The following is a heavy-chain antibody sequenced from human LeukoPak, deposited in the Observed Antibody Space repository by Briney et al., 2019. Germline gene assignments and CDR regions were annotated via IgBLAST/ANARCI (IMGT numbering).Heavy chain of an antibody. CDR2: IKSKTDGGTT. CDR3: TTDQGGYDSYFDY. D-gene: IGHD5-12*01. CDR1: GGSFSGYY. V-gene: IGHV3-15*01. Sequence: ETLSLTCAVYGGSFSGYYWSWVRQAPGKGLEWVGRIKSKTDGGTTDYAAPVKGRFTISRDDSKNTLYLQMNSLKTEDTAVYYCTTDQGGYDSYFDYWGQGTLVTVSS. J-gene: IGHJ4*02.